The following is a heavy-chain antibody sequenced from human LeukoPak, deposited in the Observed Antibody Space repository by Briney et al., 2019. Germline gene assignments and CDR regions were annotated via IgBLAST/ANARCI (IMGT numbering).Heavy chain of an antibody. V-gene: IGHV1-69*13. D-gene: IGHD1-26*01. Sequence: ASVKVSCKASGGTFSSYAISWVRQAPGQGLEWMGGIIPIFGTANYAQKFQGRVTITADESTSTAYMELSSLRSEDTAVYYCASDIVGATSSRYFQHWGQGTLVTVSS. CDR3: ASDIVGATSSRYFQH. CDR1: GGTFSSYA. CDR2: IIPIFGTA. J-gene: IGHJ1*01.